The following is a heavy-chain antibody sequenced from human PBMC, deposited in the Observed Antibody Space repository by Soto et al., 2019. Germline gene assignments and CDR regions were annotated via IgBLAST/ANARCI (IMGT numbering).Heavy chain of an antibody. D-gene: IGHD1-1*01. Sequence: VGSLRLSCAASGFIFSSHWMHWVRQAPGKGLVWVSHIGPDGSNMRDADSVQGRFTISRDNARNTLYLQMNSLRDEDTAVYYCARDNNWSYDYWGQGILVTVSS. CDR2: IGPDGSNM. J-gene: IGHJ4*02. CDR3: ARDNNWSYDY. V-gene: IGHV3-74*01. CDR1: GFIFSSHW.